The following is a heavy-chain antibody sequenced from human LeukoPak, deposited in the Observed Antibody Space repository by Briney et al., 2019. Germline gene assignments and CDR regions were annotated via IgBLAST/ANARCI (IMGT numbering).Heavy chain of an antibody. CDR3: ARRPTTSIVGATTNYFDH. CDR2: IYFSVST. CDR1: GGATTSSNSY. Sequence: SETLSLTCTVSGGATTSSNSYWGWIRQPPGKGLEWIGSIYFSVSTYYSPSLKSRATLSIDTSKNQFSLKLTSVTAADTAVYYCARRPTTSIVGATTNYFDHWGQGTLVTVSS. V-gene: IGHV4-39*01. D-gene: IGHD1-26*01. J-gene: IGHJ4*02.